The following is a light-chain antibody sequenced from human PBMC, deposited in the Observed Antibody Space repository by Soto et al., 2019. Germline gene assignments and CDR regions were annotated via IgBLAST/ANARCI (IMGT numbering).Light chain of an antibody. J-gene: IGKJ1*01. CDR2: GAS. CDR3: QQYNNWPQT. Sequence: EIVMTQSPATLSVSPGERATLSCRASQSVSSNLAWYQQKPGQAPRLLIYGASTRATGIPARFSGSGSGTEFTITISSLQSEDFAVYYCQQYNNWPQTFGQETKVDIK. V-gene: IGKV3-15*01. CDR1: QSVSSN.